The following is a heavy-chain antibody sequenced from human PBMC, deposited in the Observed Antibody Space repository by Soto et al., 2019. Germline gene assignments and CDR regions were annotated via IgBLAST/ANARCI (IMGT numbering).Heavy chain of an antibody. CDR1: GFTFTSSA. CDR3: ARSRGGGTMPQFDY. Sequence: SVKVSCKASGFTFTSSAMQWVRQARGQRLEWIGWIVVGSGNTNYAQKFQDRVTMTTDTSTSTAYMELRSLRSDDTAVYYCARSRGGGTMPQFDYWGQGTLVTVSS. J-gene: IGHJ4*02. CDR2: IVVGSGNT. D-gene: IGHD2-15*01. V-gene: IGHV1-58*02.